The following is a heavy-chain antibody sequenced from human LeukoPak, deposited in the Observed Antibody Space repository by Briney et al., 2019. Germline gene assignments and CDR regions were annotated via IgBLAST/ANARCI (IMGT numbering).Heavy chain of an antibody. CDR3: AKALYYYDSSGYYPPLTFDY. V-gene: IGHV3-23*01. J-gene: IGHJ4*02. CDR1: GFTFSSYA. D-gene: IGHD3-22*01. CDR2: ISGSGGST. Sequence: GGSLRLSCAASGFTFSSYAMSWVRQAPGKGLEWVSAISGSGGSTYYADSVKGRLTISRDNSKNTLYLQMNSLRAEDTAVYYCAKALYYYDSSGYYPPLTFDYWGQGTLVTVSS.